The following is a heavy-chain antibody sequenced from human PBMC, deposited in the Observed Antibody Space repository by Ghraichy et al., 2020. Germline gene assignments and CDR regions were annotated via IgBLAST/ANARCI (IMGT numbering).Heavy chain of an antibody. Sequence: ASVKVSCKASGYSFSNYAINWVRQAPGQGLEWMGWINPDSRDTTFSQKFQVRVTMTTDTSTSTAYMELRSLRSDDTAVYYCATGSGTKFDYWGQGTLVTVSS. J-gene: IGHJ4*02. V-gene: IGHV1-18*01. CDR2: INPDSRDT. CDR3: ATGSGTKFDY. D-gene: IGHD3-10*01. CDR1: GYSFSNYA.